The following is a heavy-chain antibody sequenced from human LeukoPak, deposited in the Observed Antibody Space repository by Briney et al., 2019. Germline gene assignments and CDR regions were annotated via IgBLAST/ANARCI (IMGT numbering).Heavy chain of an antibody. Sequence: GGTLRLSCAASGVTFGSYEMNCVRQAPGKGLEWVSYIGTIISTTYYADSVKGGFTFYRDHAKSSLHLQMSSLRAEDTAVYYCARNVYDLRGQWLVPGFDYWGQGTLVTVSS. CDR2: IGTIISTT. J-gene: IGHJ4*02. D-gene: IGHD6-19*01. CDR1: GVTFGSYE. CDR3: ARNVYDLRGQWLVPGFDY. V-gene: IGHV3-48*03.